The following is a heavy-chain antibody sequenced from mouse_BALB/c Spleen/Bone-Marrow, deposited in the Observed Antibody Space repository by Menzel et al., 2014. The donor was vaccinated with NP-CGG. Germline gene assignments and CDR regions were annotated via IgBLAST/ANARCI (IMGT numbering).Heavy chain of an antibody. CDR1: GFNIKDTY. D-gene: IGHD1-2*01. V-gene: IGHV14-3*02. CDR2: IDPANGNT. Sequence: EVQLQQSGAELVKPGASVKLSCTASGFNIKDTYMHWVKQRPEQGLEWIGRIDPANGNTKYDPKFQGKATITADTSSNTAYQQLSSLTSEDTAVYYCARGGTTATWYFDVWGAGTTVTVSS. J-gene: IGHJ1*01. CDR3: ARGGTTATWYFDV.